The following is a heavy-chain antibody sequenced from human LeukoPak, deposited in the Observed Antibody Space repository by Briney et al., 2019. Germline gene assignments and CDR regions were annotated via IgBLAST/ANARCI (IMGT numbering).Heavy chain of an antibody. CDR2: ISAYNGNT. D-gene: IGHD3-10*01. CDR1: GYTFTSYG. V-gene: IGHV1-18*01. CDR3: ARFSLLGSGSTGSGMDV. Sequence: ASVKVSYKASGYTFTSYGISWVRQAPGQGLEWMGWISAYNGNTNYAQKLQGRVTMTTDTSTSTAYMELRSLRSDDTAVYYCARFSLLGSGSTGSGMDVWGQGTTVTASS. J-gene: IGHJ6*02.